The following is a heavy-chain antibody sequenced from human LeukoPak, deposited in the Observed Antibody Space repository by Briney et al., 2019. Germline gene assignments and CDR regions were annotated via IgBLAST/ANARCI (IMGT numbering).Heavy chain of an antibody. V-gene: IGHV4-39*01. J-gene: IGHJ5*02. CDR2: IYYSGST. Sequence: SETLSLTCTVSGGSISSSSYYWGWIRQPPGKGLEWIGSIYYSGSTYYNPSLKSRVTISVDTSKTQFSLKLSSVTAADTAVYYCARSYCSSTSCYFPSSWFDPWGQGTLVTVSS. D-gene: IGHD2-2*01. CDR3: ARSYCSSTSCYFPSSWFDP. CDR1: GGSISSSSYY.